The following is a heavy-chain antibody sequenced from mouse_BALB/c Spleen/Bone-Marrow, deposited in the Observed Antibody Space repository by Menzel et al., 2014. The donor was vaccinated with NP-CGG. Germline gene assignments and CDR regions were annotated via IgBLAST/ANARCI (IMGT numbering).Heavy chain of an antibody. CDR1: GFTFSSFG. CDR3: ARNYGFWFGY. D-gene: IGHD2-2*01. Sequence: DVKLVESGGGLVQPGGSRKLSCAASGFTFSSFGMHWVRQAPEKGLEWVAYISSGSRTIYYADTVKGRFTISRDNPKNTLFLQMTSLRSEDTAIYYCARNYGFWFGYWGQGTLVTVSA. J-gene: IGHJ3*01. CDR2: ISSGSRTI. V-gene: IGHV5-17*02.